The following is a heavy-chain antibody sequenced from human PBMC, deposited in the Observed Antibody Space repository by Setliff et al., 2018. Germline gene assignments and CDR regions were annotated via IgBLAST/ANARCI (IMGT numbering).Heavy chain of an antibody. CDR2: IYYSGST. CDR3: ARRATYYNFWSSYYDY. V-gene: IGHV4-39*07. CDR1: GGSISSSSYY. J-gene: IGHJ4*02. D-gene: IGHD3-3*01. Sequence: PSETLSLTCTVSGGSISSSSYYWGWIRQPPGKGLEWIGSIYYSGSTYYNPSLKSRVTISVDTSKNQFSLKLSSVTAADTAVYYCARRATYYNFWSSYYDYWGQGTLVTVSS.